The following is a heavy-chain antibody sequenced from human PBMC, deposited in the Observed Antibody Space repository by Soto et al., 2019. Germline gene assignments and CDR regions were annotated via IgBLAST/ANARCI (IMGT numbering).Heavy chain of an antibody. J-gene: IGHJ4*02. CDR1: GGTFSSNT. V-gene: IGHV1-69*13. D-gene: IGHD3-22*01. CDR3: ARDGTLYDSRAYYYLY. CDR2: ITPMFGTP. Sequence: SVKVSCKASGGTFSSNTITWVRQAPGQGLEWMGGITPMFGTPNYAQKFRGRVTITSGESTSTAYMELSSLRSEDTAMYFCARDGTLYDSRAYYYLYWGQGTLVTVSS.